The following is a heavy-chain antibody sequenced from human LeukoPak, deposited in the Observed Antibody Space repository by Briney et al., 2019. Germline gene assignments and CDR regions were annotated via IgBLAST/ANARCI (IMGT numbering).Heavy chain of an antibody. J-gene: IGHJ6*02. CDR3: ARVVDTAMDKYYYYGMDV. CDR2: TYYSGST. V-gene: IGHV4-59*01. CDR1: GGSISSYY. D-gene: IGHD5-18*01. Sequence: KASETLSLTCTVSGGSISSYYWSWIRQPPGKGLEWIGYTYYSGSTNYNPSLKSRVTISVGTSKNQFSLKLSSVTAADTAVYYCARVVDTAMDKYYYYGMDVWGQGTTVTVSS.